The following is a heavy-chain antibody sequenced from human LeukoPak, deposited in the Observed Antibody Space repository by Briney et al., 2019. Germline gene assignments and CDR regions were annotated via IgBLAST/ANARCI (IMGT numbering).Heavy chain of an antibody. V-gene: IGHV1-2*06. CDR1: GYTFPGHH. CDR3: ARDYGPYPGCSWFDP. D-gene: IGHD2-21*01. J-gene: IGHJ5*02. Sequence: ASVKVSCKASGYTFPGHHIHWVRQAPGQGLEWMGRINCNGGGTSYAQKFQGRVTMTRDTSISTAYMELDRLTSDDTAVYYCARDYGPYPGCSWFDPWGQGTLVTVSS. CDR2: INCNGGGT.